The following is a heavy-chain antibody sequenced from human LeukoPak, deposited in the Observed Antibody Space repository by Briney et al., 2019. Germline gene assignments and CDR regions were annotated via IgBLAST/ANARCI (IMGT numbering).Heavy chain of an antibody. V-gene: IGHV3-30*04. CDR1: GFTFSSYS. J-gene: IGHJ4*02. CDR2: ISYDGSNK. D-gene: IGHD3-22*01. CDR3: ARGVGNYRYYFDS. Sequence: GKSLRLSCAASGFTFSSYSMHWVRQAPGKGLEWVAVISYDGSNKYYADSVKGRFTISRDNAKNSLILQMNSLRAEDTAVYYCARGVGNYRYYFDSWGQGTLVTVSS.